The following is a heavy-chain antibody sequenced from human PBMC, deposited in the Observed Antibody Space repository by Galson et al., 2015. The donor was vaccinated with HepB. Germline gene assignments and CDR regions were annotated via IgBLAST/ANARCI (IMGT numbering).Heavy chain of an antibody. CDR3: ARLGIVGATGFFDY. Sequence: SVKVSCKASGYTFTSYAMHWVRQAPGQRLEWMGWINAGNGNTKYSQKFQGRVTITRDTSASTAYMELSSLRSEDTAVYYCARLGIVGATGFFDYWGQGTLVTVSS. J-gene: IGHJ4*02. CDR1: GYTFTSYA. D-gene: IGHD1-26*01. V-gene: IGHV1-3*01. CDR2: INAGNGNT.